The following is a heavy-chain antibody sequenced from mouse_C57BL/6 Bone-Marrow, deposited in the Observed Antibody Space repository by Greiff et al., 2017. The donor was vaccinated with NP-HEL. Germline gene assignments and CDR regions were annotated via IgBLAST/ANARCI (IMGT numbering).Heavy chain of an antibody. CDR2: IDPSDSYT. Sequence: QVQLQQPGAELVMPGASVKLSCKASGYTFTGYWMHWVKQRPGQGLEWIGEIDPSDSYTNYNQKFKGKSTLTVDKSSSTAYMQLSSLTSEDSAVYYCARQGYSNYFDYWGQGTTLTVSS. V-gene: IGHV1-69*01. CDR1: GYTFTGYW. J-gene: IGHJ2*01. D-gene: IGHD2-5*01. CDR3: ARQGYSNYFDY.